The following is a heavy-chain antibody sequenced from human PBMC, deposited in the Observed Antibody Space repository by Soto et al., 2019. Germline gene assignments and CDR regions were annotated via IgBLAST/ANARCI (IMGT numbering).Heavy chain of an antibody. D-gene: IGHD2-15*01. CDR1: GFTFSSYA. CDR3: AKAIFPIDVVVPAAISLGYCSGGSCYYYFDY. V-gene: IGHV3-23*01. Sequence: GGTLRLSCAASGFTFSSYAMRWVCQAPGKGLEWDSANSGRGGSTYYADSVKGRFTISSDNSKNTLYLQMNSLRAEDTAVYYCAKAIFPIDVVVPAAISLGYCSGGSCYYYFDYWGQGTLVTVSS. CDR2: NSGRGGST. J-gene: IGHJ4*02.